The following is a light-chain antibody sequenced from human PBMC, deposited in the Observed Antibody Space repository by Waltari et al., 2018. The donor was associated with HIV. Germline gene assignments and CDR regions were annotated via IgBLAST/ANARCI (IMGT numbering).Light chain of an antibody. CDR1: HSINTC. CDR2: CEY. J-gene: IGKJ3*01. Sequence: DIQMTQSPSSLSASVGDRVTITCRTSHSINTCLNWYQMKPGKVPRLLIYCEYLVESGVPSRFSATGSGTDFSLTISSLQPEDFATYYCLQGYISPLTFGPGTKVDI. V-gene: IGKV1-39*01. CDR3: LQGYISPLT.